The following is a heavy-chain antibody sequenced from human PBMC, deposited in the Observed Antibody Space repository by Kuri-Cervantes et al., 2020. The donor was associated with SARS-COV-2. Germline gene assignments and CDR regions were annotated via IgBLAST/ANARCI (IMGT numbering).Heavy chain of an antibody. D-gene: IGHD6-6*01. J-gene: IGHJ6*03. V-gene: IGHV4-4*07. CDR3: ARAVGSSSAGDYSMDV. CDR2: IYTSGST. Sequence: GSLRLSCTVSGGSISSYYWSWIRQPAGKGLEWIGRIYTSGSTNYNPSLKSRVTMSVDTSKNQFSLKLSSVTAADTAVYYCARAVGSSSAGDYSMDVWGKGTTVTVSS. CDR1: GGSISSYY.